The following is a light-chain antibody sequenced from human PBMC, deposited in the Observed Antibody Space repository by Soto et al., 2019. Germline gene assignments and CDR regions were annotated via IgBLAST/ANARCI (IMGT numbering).Light chain of an antibody. V-gene: IGKV1-5*01. J-gene: IGKJ1*01. CDR2: DAS. CDR3: QQYNSYSPT. Sequence: DIQMTQSPSSLSASVGDTVTITCRASQSVSTWLAWYQQRAGKAPKLLIYDASSLESGVPSRFRGFGSGTELTLTISSLPPEDSATYYCQQYNSYSPTFGQGTKVEV. CDR1: QSVSTW.